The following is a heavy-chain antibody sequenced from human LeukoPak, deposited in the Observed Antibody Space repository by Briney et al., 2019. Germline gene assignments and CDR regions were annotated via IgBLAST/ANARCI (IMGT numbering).Heavy chain of an antibody. CDR2: MHPNSGNT. J-gene: IGHJ4*02. D-gene: IGHD1-26*01. Sequence: ASVKVSCKASGYTFTTYDINWVRQATGQGLGWMGWMHPNSGNTGYAQKFQDRVTMTRDTSISTAYMELSSLRSEDTAVYYCVRGLNGGSYYDIDHWGQGTLVTVSS. CDR1: GYTFTTYD. V-gene: IGHV1-8*01. CDR3: VRGLNGGSYYDIDH.